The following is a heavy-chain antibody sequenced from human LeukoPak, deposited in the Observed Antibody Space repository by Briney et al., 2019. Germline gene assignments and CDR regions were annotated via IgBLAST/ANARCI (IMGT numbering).Heavy chain of an antibody. CDR2: ISAYNGNT. CDR1: GYTFTSYG. D-gene: IGHD4-17*01. J-gene: IGHJ5*02. V-gene: IGHV1-18*01. Sequence: ASVKVSCKASGYTFTSYGISWVRQAPGQGLEWMGWISAYNGNTNYAQKLQGRVTMTTDTSTSTAYMELRSLRSDDTAVYYCARTLQATVTTSGGTTRFDPWGQGTLVTVSS. CDR3: ARTLQATVTTSGGTTRFDP.